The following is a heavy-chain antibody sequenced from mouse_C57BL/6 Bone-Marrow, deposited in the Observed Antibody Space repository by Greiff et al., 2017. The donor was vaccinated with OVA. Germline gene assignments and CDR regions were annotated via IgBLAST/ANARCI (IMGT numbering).Heavy chain of an antibody. CDR3: ARIIFWFAY. J-gene: IGHJ3*01. Sequence: VQLQEPGAELAKPGASVKLSCKASGYTFTSYWMHWVKQRPGQGLEWIGYINPSSGYIKYNQKFKAKATLTADTSSSTAYLQLSSLTYEDSAVYEYARIIFWFAYWGQGTLVTVSA. CDR2: INPSSGYI. D-gene: IGHD1-2*01. V-gene: IGHV1-7*01. CDR1: GYTFTSYW.